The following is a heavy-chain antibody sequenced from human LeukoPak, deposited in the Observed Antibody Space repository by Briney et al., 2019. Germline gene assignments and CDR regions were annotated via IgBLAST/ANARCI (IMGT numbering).Heavy chain of an antibody. D-gene: IGHD6-19*01. CDR3: ARQARRGWGYFDY. CDR1: GESLSGYR. V-gene: IGHV4-34*01. J-gene: IGHJ4*02. CDR2: IDHSGFA. Sequence: SETLSLTCSVYGESLSGYRWSWLRQPPGKGLEWIGEIDHSGFASYKPSLKSRVTISIDTSKNQFSLKLSSVTAAETAVYYCARQARRGWGYFDYWGQGSLVTVSS.